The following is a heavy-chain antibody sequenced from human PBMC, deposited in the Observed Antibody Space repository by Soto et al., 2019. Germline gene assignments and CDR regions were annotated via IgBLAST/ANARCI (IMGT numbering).Heavy chain of an antibody. V-gene: IGHV4-30-4*01. CDR1: GGSISSGDYY. CDR2: IYYSGST. D-gene: IGHD3-22*01. Sequence: PSETLSLTCTVSGGSISSGDYYWSWIRQPPGKGLEWIGYIYYSGSTHYNPSLKSRVTISVDTSKNQFSLKLSSVTAADTAVYYCAIERPDSARLDPWGQGTLVTVSS. CDR3: AIERPDSARLDP. J-gene: IGHJ5*02.